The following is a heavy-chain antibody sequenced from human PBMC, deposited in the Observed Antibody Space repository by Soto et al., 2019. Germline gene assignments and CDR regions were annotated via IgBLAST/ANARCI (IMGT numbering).Heavy chain of an antibody. V-gene: IGHV3-11*01. J-gene: IGHJ4*02. Sequence: QVQLVESGGGLVKPGGSLRLSCAASGFTFSDYYMNWIRQAPGKGLEWVSYISSSGSTIYYADSVKGRFTISRDNAKNSLYLKMNSRRAEDTAVYSGARDLAEMATNTFDYWGQGTLVTVSS. CDR1: GFTFSDYY. CDR2: ISSSGSTI. D-gene: IGHD5-12*01. CDR3: ARDLAEMATNTFDY.